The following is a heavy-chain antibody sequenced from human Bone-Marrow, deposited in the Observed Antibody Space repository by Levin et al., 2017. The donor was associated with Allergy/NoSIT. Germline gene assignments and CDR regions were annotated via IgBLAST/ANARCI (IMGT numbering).Heavy chain of an antibody. CDR2: ISYDGSNK. D-gene: IGHD5-18*01. Sequence: LSLTCAASGFTFSSYGMHWVRQAPGKGLEWVAVISYDGSNKYSADSVKGRFTISRDNSKNTLFLQMNSLRAEDTAVYYCAKDRVKDTAMGALAYWGQGTLVTVSS. CDR1: GFTFSSYG. V-gene: IGHV3-30*18. J-gene: IGHJ4*02. CDR3: AKDRVKDTAMGALAY.